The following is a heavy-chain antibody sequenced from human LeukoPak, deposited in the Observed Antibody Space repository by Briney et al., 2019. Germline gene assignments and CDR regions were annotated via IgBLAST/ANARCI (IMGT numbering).Heavy chain of an antibody. CDR2: ISGAGRSI. D-gene: IGHD3-3*01. Sequence: PGRSLRLSCAASGFTFDDYAMHWVRQAPGKGLEWVSVISGAGRSIYYADSVKGRFTISRDNSKNTLYLQMNSLRADDTAVYYCAKRSGGPSPFDYWGQGALVTVSS. V-gene: IGHV3-23*01. CDR1: GFTFDDYA. J-gene: IGHJ4*02. CDR3: AKRSGGPSPFDY.